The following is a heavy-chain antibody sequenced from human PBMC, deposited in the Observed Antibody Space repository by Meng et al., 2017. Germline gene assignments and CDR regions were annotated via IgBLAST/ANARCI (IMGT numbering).Heavy chain of an antibody. D-gene: IGHD5-18*01. CDR1: GFTLSNYE. Sequence: GESLKISCEASGFTLSNYEMNWVRQAPGKGLERVSYIRSSGAIIDYADSVKGRFTISRDNAKNSLYLQMNSLRAEDTAVYYCARLSLDTAMVDGWGQGTTVTVSS. J-gene: IGHJ6*02. CDR2: IRSSGAII. CDR3: ARLSLDTAMVDG. V-gene: IGHV3-48*03.